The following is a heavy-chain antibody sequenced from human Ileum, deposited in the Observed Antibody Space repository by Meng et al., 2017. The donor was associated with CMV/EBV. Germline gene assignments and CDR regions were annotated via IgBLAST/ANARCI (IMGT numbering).Heavy chain of an antibody. CDR3: ARDGYFDSGTYPFDH. J-gene: IGHJ4*02. CDR2: IYYSGNA. D-gene: IGHD3-10*01. CDR1: GDSMRRYY. V-gene: IGHV4-59*01. Sequence: QLQETGPRLVRPSDTLSLTWTVSGDSMRRYYWSWIRQSPGKALEWIGYIYYSGNAVYNPSFKSRVTISVDTSKSQFYLKVNSVTAADTAVYYCARDGYFDSGTYPFDHWGQGTLVTVSS.